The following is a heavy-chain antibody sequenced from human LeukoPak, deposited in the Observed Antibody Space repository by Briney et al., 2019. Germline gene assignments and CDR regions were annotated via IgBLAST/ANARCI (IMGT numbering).Heavy chain of an antibody. CDR1: GFTFSSYA. J-gene: IGHJ4*02. D-gene: IGHD3-16*01. V-gene: IGHV3-23*01. Sequence: GGSLRLSCAASGFTFSSYAMSWVRQAPGKGLEWVSAISGSGGSTYYADSVKGRFTISRDNSRDTLYLQMNSLRAEDTSVYYCAKGYYDYVWGSYYFDYWSQGTLVTVSS. CDR2: ISGSGGST. CDR3: AKGYYDYVWGSYYFDY.